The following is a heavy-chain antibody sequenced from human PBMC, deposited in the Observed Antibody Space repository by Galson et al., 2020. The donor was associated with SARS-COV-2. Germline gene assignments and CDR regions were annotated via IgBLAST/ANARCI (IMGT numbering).Heavy chain of an antibody. CDR2: ISSSGRTI. CDR1: GFTFSNYE. V-gene: IGHV3-48*03. Sequence: TGGSLRLSCAASGFTFSNYEMNWVRQAPGKGLEWVSYISSSGRTIHYADSVKGRFTISRDNAKSSQSLQMNSLRAEETAVYYCARLDAYGPGYWGQGTLVTVSS. CDR3: ARLDAYGPGY. J-gene: IGHJ4*02. D-gene: IGHD2-21*01.